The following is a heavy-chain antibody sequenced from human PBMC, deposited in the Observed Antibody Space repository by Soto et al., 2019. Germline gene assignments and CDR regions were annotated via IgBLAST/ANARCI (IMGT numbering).Heavy chain of an antibody. V-gene: IGHV4-59*01. CDR3: ARTYDSSGPIDP. CDR2: IYYSGST. CDR1: GGSISSYY. J-gene: IGHJ5*02. Sequence: SETLSLTCTVSGGSISSYYWSWIRQPPGKGLEWIGDIYYSGSTNYNPSLKSRVTISVDTSKNQFSLMLSSVTAADTAVYYCARTYDSSGPIDPWGQGTLVTVS. D-gene: IGHD3-22*01.